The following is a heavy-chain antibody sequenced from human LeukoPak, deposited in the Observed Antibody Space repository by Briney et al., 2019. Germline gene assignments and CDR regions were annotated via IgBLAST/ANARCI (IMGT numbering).Heavy chain of an antibody. CDR2: ISSSGTTI. V-gene: IGHV3-48*01. CDR3: AKTQSLARWVLDM. CDR1: GFTFSSYR. J-gene: IGHJ3*02. D-gene: IGHD4-23*01. Sequence: PGGSLRLSCAASGFTFSSYRMNWVRQAPGKGLEWVSFISSSGTTIYYADSVKGRFTISRDNSKNTLFLQMNNLRAEDTAVYYCAKTQSLARWVLDMWGQGTMVTVSS.